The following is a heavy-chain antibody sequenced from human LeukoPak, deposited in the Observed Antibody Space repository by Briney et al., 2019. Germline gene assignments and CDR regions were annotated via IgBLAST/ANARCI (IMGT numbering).Heavy chain of an antibody. CDR3: ARARVGATLIDY. V-gene: IGHV3-7*01. CDR2: IKQDGSEK. J-gene: IGHJ4*02. Sequence: GGSLRLSCAASGFIFCSYWMSWVRQAPGKGLEWVANIKQDGSEKYYVDSVKGRFTISRDNAKNSLYLQMNSLRAEDTAVYYCARARVGATLIDYWGQGTLVTVSS. D-gene: IGHD1-26*01. CDR1: GFIFCSYW.